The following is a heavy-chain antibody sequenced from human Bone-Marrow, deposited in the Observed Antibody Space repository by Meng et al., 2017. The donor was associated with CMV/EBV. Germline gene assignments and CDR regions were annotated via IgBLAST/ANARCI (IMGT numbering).Heavy chain of an antibody. CDR3: VRVGLSMDV. Sequence: GGSLRLSCAASGFTFSTYTMNWVRQAPGKGLEWVSSITSSSSYIFYTDSVKGRFTISRDNAKNSLYLQMNSLRPEDTALYYCVRVGLSMDVWGQGTTVTVSS. CDR2: ITSSSSYI. V-gene: IGHV3-21*04. CDR1: GFTFSTYT. J-gene: IGHJ6*02.